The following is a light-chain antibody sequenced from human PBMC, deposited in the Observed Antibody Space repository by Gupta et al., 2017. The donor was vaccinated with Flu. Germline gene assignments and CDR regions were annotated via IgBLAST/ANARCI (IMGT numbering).Light chain of an antibody. CDR1: QSRLHSDGKTY. CDR2: EGS. CDR3: MQSLQYPRT. V-gene: IGKV2D-29*01. J-gene: IGKJ2*01. Sequence: VTPGKPASISCNASQSRLHSDGKTYLSWYLQKPGQPPQLLIYEGSYRRYGVPDRFSGRGSGTDFTLIISRVEAEDVGVYYCMQSLQYPRTFGEGTKMEIK.